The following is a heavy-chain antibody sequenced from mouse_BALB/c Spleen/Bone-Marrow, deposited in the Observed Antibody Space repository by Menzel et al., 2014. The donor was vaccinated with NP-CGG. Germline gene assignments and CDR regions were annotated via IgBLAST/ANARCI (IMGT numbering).Heavy chain of an antibody. CDR3: ASSSMVA. CDR1: GFSLTSYG. V-gene: IGHV2-2*02. Sequence: VHLQQSGPGLVQPSQSLSITCTVSGFSLTSYGVHWVRQSPGKGLEWLGVIWSGGSTDYNAALISRLSISKDNSKSQVFFKMNSLQANDTAIYYCASSSMVAWGQGTTLTVSS. CDR2: IWSGGST. J-gene: IGHJ2*01. D-gene: IGHD2-10*02.